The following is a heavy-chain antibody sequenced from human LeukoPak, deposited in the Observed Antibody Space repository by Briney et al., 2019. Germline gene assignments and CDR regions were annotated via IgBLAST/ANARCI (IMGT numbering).Heavy chain of an antibody. Sequence: GGSLRLSCAASEFTFSSYSMNWVRQAPGKGLEWISSISISSTYIYYADSVKGRFTISRDNAKNSLYLQMNSPRAEDTAVYYCARDPLPGPHGMDVWGQGTTVTVSS. CDR1: EFTFSSYS. V-gene: IGHV3-21*01. CDR2: ISISSTYI. J-gene: IGHJ6*02. D-gene: IGHD3-10*01. CDR3: ARDPLPGPHGMDV.